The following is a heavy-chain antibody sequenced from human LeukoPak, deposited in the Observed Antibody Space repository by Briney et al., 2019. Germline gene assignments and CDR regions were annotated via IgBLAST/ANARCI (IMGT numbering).Heavy chain of an antibody. D-gene: IGHD4-17*01. CDR3: ARSGTGYGDYDGFDY. J-gene: IGHJ4*02. Sequence: PGGSLRLSCAASGFTVSSNYMSCVRQAPGKGLEWVSVMYRGGTTYYADSVKGRFTISRDNSQNTLYLQMNSLRAEDTAVYYCARSGTGYGDYDGFDYWGQGTLVTVSS. CDR1: GFTVSSNY. CDR2: MYRGGTT. V-gene: IGHV3-53*01.